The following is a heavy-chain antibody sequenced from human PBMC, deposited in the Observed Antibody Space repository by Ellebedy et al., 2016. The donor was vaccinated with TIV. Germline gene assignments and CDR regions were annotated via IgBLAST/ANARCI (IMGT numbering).Heavy chain of an antibody. CDR2: IYPGDSDT. J-gene: IGHJ3*02. CDR3: ARTGYYYDSSGYYPDDAFDI. V-gene: IGHV5-51*01. Sequence: GESLKISXKGSGYSFTSYWIGWVRQMPGKGLEWMGIIYPGDSDTRYSPSFQGQVTISADKSISTAYLQWSSLKASDTAMYYCARTGYYYDSSGYYPDDAFDIWGQGTMVTVSS. D-gene: IGHD3-22*01. CDR1: GYSFTSYW.